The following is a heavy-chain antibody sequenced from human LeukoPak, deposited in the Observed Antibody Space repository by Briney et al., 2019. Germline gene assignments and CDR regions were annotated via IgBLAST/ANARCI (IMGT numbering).Heavy chain of an antibody. CDR3: AKDSVWFGELLSPPDDY. Sequence: GGSLRLSCAASGFTFSSYGMHWVRQAPGKGLEWVAFIRYDGSNKYYADSVKGRFIISRDNSKNTLYLQMNSLRAEDTAVYYCAKDSVWFGELLSPPDDYWGQGTLVTVSS. J-gene: IGHJ4*02. V-gene: IGHV3-30*02. CDR1: GFTFSSYG. D-gene: IGHD3-10*01. CDR2: IRYDGSNK.